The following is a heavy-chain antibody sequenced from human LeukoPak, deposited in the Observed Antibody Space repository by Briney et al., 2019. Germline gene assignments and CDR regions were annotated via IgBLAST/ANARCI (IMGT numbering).Heavy chain of an antibody. CDR3: AKGRYDILTGFLRF. J-gene: IGHJ4*02. V-gene: IGHV3-23*01. CDR1: GFTFSSYA. Sequence: GGSLRLSCAASGFTFSSYAMSWVRQAPGKGLEWVSAISGSGGSTYYADSVKGRFTISRDNSKNTLYLQMNRLRAEDTAVYYCAKGRYDILTGFLRFRGQGTLVTVSS. D-gene: IGHD3-9*01. CDR2: ISGSGGST.